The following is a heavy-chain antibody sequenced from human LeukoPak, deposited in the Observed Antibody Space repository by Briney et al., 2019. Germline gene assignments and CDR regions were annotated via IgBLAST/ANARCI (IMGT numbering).Heavy chain of an antibody. J-gene: IGHJ1*01. V-gene: IGHV1-69*13. Sequence: SVKVSCKASGGTFSNNGISWVRQSPGQRFEWMGVIVPAFGTANYAQKFQGRVTITADESTSTAYMELSSLRSEDTAVYYCARVIQLPNEYFQHWGQGTLVTVSS. CDR1: GGTFSNNG. CDR2: IVPAFGTA. D-gene: IGHD2-2*01. CDR3: ARVIQLPNEYFQH.